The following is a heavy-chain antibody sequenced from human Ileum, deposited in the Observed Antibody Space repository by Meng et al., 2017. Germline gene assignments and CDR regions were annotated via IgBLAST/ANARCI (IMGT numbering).Heavy chain of an antibody. Sequence: ASVKVSCKASGYTFTGYYMHWVRQAPGQGLEWMGRINPNSGGTNYAQKFQGRVTMTRDTSISTAYMELSRLRSDDTAVYYCARVVMTTVTQRAEYFQHWGQGTLVTVSS. CDR2: INPNSGGT. CDR3: ARVVMTTVTQRAEYFQH. J-gene: IGHJ1*01. CDR1: GYTFTGYY. V-gene: IGHV1-2*06. D-gene: IGHD4-17*01.